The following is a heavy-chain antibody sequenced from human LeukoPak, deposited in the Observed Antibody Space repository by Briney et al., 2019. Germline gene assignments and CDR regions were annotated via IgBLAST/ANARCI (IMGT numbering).Heavy chain of an antibody. Sequence: GGSRRLSCAASGFTFDDYAMHWVRQAPGKGLEWVSGISWNSGSIGYADSVKGRFTISRDNAKNSLYLQMNSLRAEDTALYYCAKDIYTAVAGYFDYWGQGTLVTVSS. CDR2: ISWNSGSI. CDR1: GFTFDDYA. D-gene: IGHD6-19*01. V-gene: IGHV3-9*01. J-gene: IGHJ4*02. CDR3: AKDIYTAVAGYFDY.